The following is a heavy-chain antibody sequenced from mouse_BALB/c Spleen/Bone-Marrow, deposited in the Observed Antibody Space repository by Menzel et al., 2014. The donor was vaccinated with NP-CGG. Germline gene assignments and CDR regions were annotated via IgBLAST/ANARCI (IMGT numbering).Heavy chain of an antibody. CDR1: GFTFSSYY. CDR3: ARRGSSPYYFDY. J-gene: IGHJ2*01. CDR2: INSNGGST. V-gene: IGHV5-6-2*01. Sequence: EVKVVESGGGLVKLGGSLKLSCAASGFTFSSYYMSWVRRTPEKRLELVAAINSNGGSTYYPDTVTGRFTISRDNAKNTLYLRMSSLKSEDTALYYCARRGSSPYYFDYWGQGTTLTVSS. D-gene: IGHD1-1*01.